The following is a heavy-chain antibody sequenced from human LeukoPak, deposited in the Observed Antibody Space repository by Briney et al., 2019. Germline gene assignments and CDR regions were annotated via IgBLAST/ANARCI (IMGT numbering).Heavy chain of an antibody. CDR3: ARGWRMSVP. J-gene: IGHJ5*02. CDR1: GFTFSSYG. CDR2: IWYDGSNK. V-gene: IGHV3-33*01. Sequence: PGRSLRLSCAASGFTFSSYGMHWVRQAPGKGLEWVAVIWYDGSNKYYADSVKGRFTISRDNSKNTLYLQMNSLTTEDTAVYYCARGWRMSVPWGQGTLVTVSS. D-gene: IGHD1-1*01.